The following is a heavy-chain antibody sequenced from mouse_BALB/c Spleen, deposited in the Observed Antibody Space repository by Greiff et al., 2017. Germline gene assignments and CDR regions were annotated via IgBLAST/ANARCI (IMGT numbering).Heavy chain of an antibody. CDR3: ARDREGGSSYSYYAMDY. Sequence: QVQLKESGPGLVAPSQSLSITCTVSGFSLTGYGVNWVRQPPGKGLEWLGMIWGDGSTDYNSALKSRLSISKDNSKSQVFLKMNSLQTDDTARYYCARDREGGSSYSYYAMDYWGQGTSVTVSS. CDR2: IWGDGST. J-gene: IGHJ4*01. CDR1: GFSLTGYG. V-gene: IGHV2-6-7*01. D-gene: IGHD1-1*01.